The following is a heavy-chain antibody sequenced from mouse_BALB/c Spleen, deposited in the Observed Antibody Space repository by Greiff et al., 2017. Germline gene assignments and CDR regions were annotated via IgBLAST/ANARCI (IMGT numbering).Heavy chain of an antibody. Sequence: DVQLVESGGGLVKPGGSLKLSCAASGFTFSDYYMYWVRQTPEKRLEWVATISDGGSYTYYPDSVKGRFTISRDNAKNNPYLQMSSLKSEDTAMYYCARDAPYYGNYWGQGTLVTVSA. D-gene: IGHD2-10*01. CDR2: ISDGGSYT. CDR3: ARDAPYYGNY. V-gene: IGHV5-4*02. J-gene: IGHJ3*01. CDR1: GFTFSDYY.